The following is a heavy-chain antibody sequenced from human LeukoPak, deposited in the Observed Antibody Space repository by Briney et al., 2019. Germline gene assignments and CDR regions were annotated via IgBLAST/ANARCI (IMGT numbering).Heavy chain of an antibody. CDR2: INHSGST. Sequence: PSETLSLTCAVYGGSFSGYYWSWIRQPPGKGLEWIGEINHSGSTNYNPSLKSRVTISVDTSKNQLSLKLSSVTAADTAVYYCARARWYSSSSDYWGQGTLVTVSS. CDR1: GGSFSGYY. V-gene: IGHV4-34*01. CDR3: ARARWYSSSSDY. D-gene: IGHD6-6*01. J-gene: IGHJ4*02.